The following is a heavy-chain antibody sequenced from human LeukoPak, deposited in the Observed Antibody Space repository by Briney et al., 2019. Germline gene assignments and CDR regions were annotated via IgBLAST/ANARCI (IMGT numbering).Heavy chain of an antibody. D-gene: IGHD2-15*01. CDR3: AKDKVSYCSGGSCYSRTYFDY. CDR2: ISGDSGST. CDR1: GFTFDDYA. V-gene: IGHV3-43*02. J-gene: IGHJ4*02. Sequence: PGGSLRLSCAASGFTFDDYAMHWVRQAPGKGLEWVSLISGDSGSTYYADSVKGRFTISRDNSKNSLYLQMNSLRTEDTALYYCAKDKVSYCSGGSCYSRTYFDYWGQGTLVTVSS.